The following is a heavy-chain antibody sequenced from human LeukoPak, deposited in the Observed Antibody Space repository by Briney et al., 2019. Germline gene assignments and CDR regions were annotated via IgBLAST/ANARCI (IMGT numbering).Heavy chain of an antibody. V-gene: IGHV1-69*13. CDR2: IIPIFGTA. CDR1: GGTFSSYA. CDR3: ARGYSYGYASDY. J-gene: IGHJ4*02. D-gene: IGHD5-18*01. Sequence: SVKVSCKASGGTFSSYAISWVRQAPGQGLEWMGGIIPIFGTANYAQKFQGRVTITADESTSTAYMELSSLRSEDTAVYYCARGYSYGYASDYWGQGTLVTVSS.